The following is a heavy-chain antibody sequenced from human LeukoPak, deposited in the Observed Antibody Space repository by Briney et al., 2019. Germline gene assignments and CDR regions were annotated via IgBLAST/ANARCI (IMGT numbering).Heavy chain of an antibody. Sequence: GGSLRLSCAASEFTVTYNYMTWVRQAPGKGLEWVSLLYSHGATNYADSVKGRFTISRDNAKNSLYLQMNSLRAEDTAVYYCARGSGYQRGAFDIWGQGTMVTVSS. D-gene: IGHD3-3*01. J-gene: IGHJ3*02. CDR1: EFTVTYNY. V-gene: IGHV3-53*01. CDR3: ARGSGYQRGAFDI. CDR2: LYSHGAT.